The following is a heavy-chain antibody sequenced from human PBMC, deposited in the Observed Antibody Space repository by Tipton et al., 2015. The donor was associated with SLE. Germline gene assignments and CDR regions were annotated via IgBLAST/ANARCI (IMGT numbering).Heavy chain of an antibody. Sequence: SLRLSCATSGFTFSSYEMNWVRQAPGKGLEWVSSISSSSSYIYYADSVKGRFTISRDNAKNSLYLQMNSLRAEDTAVYYCALQGEAFDSWGQGTMVTVSS. CDR3: ALQGEAFDS. CDR2: ISSSSSYI. V-gene: IGHV3-21*03. J-gene: IGHJ3*02. CDR1: GFTFSSYE.